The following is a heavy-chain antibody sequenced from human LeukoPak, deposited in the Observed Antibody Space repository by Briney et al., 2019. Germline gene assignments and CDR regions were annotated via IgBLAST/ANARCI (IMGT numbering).Heavy chain of an antibody. Sequence: SETLSLTCTVSGGSISTYYWNWIRQPPGKGLEWIGYIYHSGSTYYNPSLKSRVTISVDRSKNQFSLKLSSVTAADTAVYYCARAIEMATIFFDYWGQGTLVTVSS. D-gene: IGHD5-24*01. CDR2: IYHSGST. CDR3: ARAIEMATIFFDY. J-gene: IGHJ4*02. CDR1: GGSISTYY. V-gene: IGHV4-59*12.